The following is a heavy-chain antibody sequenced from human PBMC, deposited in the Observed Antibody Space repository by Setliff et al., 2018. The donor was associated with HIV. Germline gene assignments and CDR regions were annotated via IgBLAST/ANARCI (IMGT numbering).Heavy chain of an antibody. CDR3: ARGARLLAAYRDRWDYYYMGV. CDR1: GDSISSYY. V-gene: IGHV4-59*12. D-gene: IGHD3-16*02. J-gene: IGHJ6*03. Sequence: SETLSLTCTVSGDSISSYYWNWIRQPPGKALEWIGYIYYGSTHYNPSFEGRVTISVDTSKNQFSLKVNSMTAADTAVYYCARGARLLAAYRDRWDYYYMGVWGKGTTVTVSS. CDR2: IYYGST.